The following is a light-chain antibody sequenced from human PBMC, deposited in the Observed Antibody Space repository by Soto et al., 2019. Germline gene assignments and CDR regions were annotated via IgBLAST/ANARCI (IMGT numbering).Light chain of an antibody. CDR2: TAS. V-gene: IGKV1-39*01. CDR1: QSISWY. Sequence: MTQSPSSLSASVGDRVTITCRASQSISWYLNWYQQKPGKAPKLLIYTASSLQSGVPSRFSGSGSGTDFTLTITSLQPEDFATYYCQQSFSTLWTFGQGTKVEIK. J-gene: IGKJ1*01. CDR3: QQSFSTLWT.